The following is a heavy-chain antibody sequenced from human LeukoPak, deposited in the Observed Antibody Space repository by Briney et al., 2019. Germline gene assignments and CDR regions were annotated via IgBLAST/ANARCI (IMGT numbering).Heavy chain of an antibody. CDR3: ARHSTVVTSHFDY. V-gene: IGHV4-59*08. D-gene: IGHD4-23*01. CDR1: GGSISSYY. J-gene: IGHJ4*02. CDR2: IYYSGST. Sequence: KPSETLSLTCTVSGGSISSYYWSWIRQPPGKGLEWIGYIYYSGSTNYNPSLKSRVTISVDTSKNQSSLKLSSVTAADTAVYYCARHSTVVTSHFDYWGQGTLVTVSS.